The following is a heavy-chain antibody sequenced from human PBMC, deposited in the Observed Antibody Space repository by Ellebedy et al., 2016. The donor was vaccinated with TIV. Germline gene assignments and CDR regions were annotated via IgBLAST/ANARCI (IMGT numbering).Heavy chain of an antibody. Sequence: ASVKVSCKASGYIFTSHYMHWVRQAPGQGLEWMGIINPTGGSTRYAQKFQGRVTMTRDTSTSTAYMELNSLRSEDTAVYYCARDGAVTTVFDYWGQGTLVTVSS. D-gene: IGHD4-17*01. J-gene: IGHJ4*02. CDR2: INPTGGST. V-gene: IGHV1-46*01. CDR3: ARDGAVTTVFDY. CDR1: GYIFTSHY.